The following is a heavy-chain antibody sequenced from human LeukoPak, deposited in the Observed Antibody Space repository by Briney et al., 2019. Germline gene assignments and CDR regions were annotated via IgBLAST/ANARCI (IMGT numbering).Heavy chain of an antibody. J-gene: IGHJ4*02. CDR2: INPSGGST. CDR3: ARAGWIQLWLAHFDY. Sequence: ASVKVSCKASGYTFTSYYVHWVRQAPGQGLEWMGIINPSGGSTSYAQKFQGRVTMTRDTSTSTVYMELSSLRSEDTAVYYCARAGWIQLWLAHFDYWGQGTLVTVSS. CDR1: GYTFTSYY. D-gene: IGHD5-18*01. V-gene: IGHV1-46*01.